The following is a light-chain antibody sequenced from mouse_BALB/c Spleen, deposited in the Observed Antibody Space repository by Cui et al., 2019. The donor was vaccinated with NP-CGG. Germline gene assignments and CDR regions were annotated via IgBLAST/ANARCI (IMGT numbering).Light chain of an antibody. V-gene: IGLV1*01. Sequence: QAVVTQESALTTSPGETVILTCRSSIGAVTTSNYANWVQEKPDHLFTGLIGGTNNRAPGVPARFSGSLIGDKAVLTITGAQTEDEAIYFCALWYSNHWVFGGGTKLTVL. J-gene: IGLJ1*01. CDR3: ALWYSNHWV. CDR2: GTN. CDR1: IGAVTTSNY.